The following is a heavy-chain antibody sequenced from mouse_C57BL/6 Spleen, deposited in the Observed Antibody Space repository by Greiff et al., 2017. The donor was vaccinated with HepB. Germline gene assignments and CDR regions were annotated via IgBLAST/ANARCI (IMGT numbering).Heavy chain of an antibody. CDR2: ISSGSSTI. Sequence: EVQVVESGGGLVKPGGSLKLSCAASGFTFSDYGMHWVRQAPEKGLEWVAYISSGSSTIYYADTVKGRFTISRDNAKNTLFLQMTSLRSEDTAMYYCARGDWVAYWGQGTLVTVSA. J-gene: IGHJ3*01. CDR1: GFTFSDYG. CDR3: ARGDWVAY. V-gene: IGHV5-17*01. D-gene: IGHD3-1*01.